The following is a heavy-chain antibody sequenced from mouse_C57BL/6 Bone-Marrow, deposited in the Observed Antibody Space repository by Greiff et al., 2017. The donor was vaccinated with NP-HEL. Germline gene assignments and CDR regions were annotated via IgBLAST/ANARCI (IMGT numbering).Heavy chain of an antibody. D-gene: IGHD4-1*01. J-gene: IGHJ2*01. CDR2: IRSKSNNYAT. V-gene: IGHV10-1*01. CDR3: VREGTGTYYFDY. CDR1: GFSFNTYA. Sequence: EVQGVESGGGLVQPKGSLKLSCAASGFSFNTYAMNWVRQAPGKGLEWVARIRSKSNNYATYYADSVKDRFTISRDDSESMLYLQMNNLKTEDTAMYYCVREGTGTYYFDYWGQGTTLTVSS.